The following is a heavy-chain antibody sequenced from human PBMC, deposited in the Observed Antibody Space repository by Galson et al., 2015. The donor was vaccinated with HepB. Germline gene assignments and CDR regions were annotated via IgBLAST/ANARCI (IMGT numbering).Heavy chain of an antibody. D-gene: IGHD3-9*01. CDR2: ISSSSSYT. Sequence: SLRLSCAASGFTFSDYYMSWIRQAPGKGLEWVSYISSSSSYTNYADSVKGRFTISRDNAKNSLYLQMNSLRAEDTAVYYCARGGSNFDWLSPIDYWGQGTLVTVSS. CDR1: GFTFSDYY. J-gene: IGHJ4*02. CDR3: ARGGSNFDWLSPIDY. V-gene: IGHV3-11*06.